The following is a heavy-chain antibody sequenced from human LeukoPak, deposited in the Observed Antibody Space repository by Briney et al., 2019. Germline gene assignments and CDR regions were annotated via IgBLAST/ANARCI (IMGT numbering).Heavy chain of an antibody. J-gene: IGHJ4*02. D-gene: IGHD2-2*02. V-gene: IGHV4-30-2*01. CDR2: IYHSGST. Sequence: PSETLSLTCTVSGGSISTSDYYWSWIRQPPGKGLKWIGYIYHSGSTYYNPSLKSRVTISVDRSKNQFSLKLSSVTAADTAVYYCARYCSSTSCYTVDYWGQGTLVTVSS. CDR3: ARYCSSTSCYTVDY. CDR1: GGSISTSDYY.